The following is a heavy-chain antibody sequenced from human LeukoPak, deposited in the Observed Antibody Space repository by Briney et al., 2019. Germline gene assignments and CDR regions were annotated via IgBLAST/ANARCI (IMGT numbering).Heavy chain of an antibody. D-gene: IGHD6-13*01. V-gene: IGHV4-30-4*01. J-gene: IGHJ4*02. CDR3: ARVRQQLGHYFDY. CDR2: IYYSGST. CDR1: CGSISSGDYY. Sequence: SETLSLTCTVSCGSISSGDYYWSWIRQPPGKGLEWIGYIYYSGSTYYNPSLKSRVTISVDTSKNQFSLKLSSVTAADTAVYYCARVRQQLGHYFDYWGQGTLVTVSS.